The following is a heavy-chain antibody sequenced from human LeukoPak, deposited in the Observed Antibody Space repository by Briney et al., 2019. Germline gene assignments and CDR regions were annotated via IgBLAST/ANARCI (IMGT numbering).Heavy chain of an antibody. CDR3: ARPAYYYDSSGSDY. CDR1: GGSISSSSYY. V-gene: IGHV4-39*01. Sequence: SETLSLTCTVSGGSISSSSYYWGWIRQPPGKGLEWIGSIYYSGSTYYNPSLKSRVTISVDTSKNQFSLKLSSVTAADTAVYYYARPAYYYDSSGSDYWGQGTLVTVSS. CDR2: IYYSGST. J-gene: IGHJ4*02. D-gene: IGHD3-22*01.